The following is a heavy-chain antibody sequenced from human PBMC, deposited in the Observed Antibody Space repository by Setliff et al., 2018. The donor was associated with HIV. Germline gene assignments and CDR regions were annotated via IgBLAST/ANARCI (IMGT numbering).Heavy chain of an antibody. Sequence: GASVKVSCKASGYDFSSYSMMWVRQTPGQGLEWLGWISGLTGEVRLAKEFQGRVTLTTSAYTAYMELKSLRSEARGVYYCARGGLGFLDWCLPDSWGQGTLVTVSS. CDR3: ARGGLGFLDWCLPDS. CDR1: GYDFSSYS. D-gene: IGHD2-21*02. V-gene: IGHV1-18*04. J-gene: IGHJ4*02. CDR2: ISGLTGEV.